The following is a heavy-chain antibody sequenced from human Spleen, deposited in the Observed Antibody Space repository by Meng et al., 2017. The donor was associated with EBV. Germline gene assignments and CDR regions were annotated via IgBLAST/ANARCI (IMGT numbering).Heavy chain of an antibody. CDR2: IYWADDN. J-gene: IGHJ4*02. V-gene: IGHV2-5*02. CDR3: AYFYYYGSGTYGINYFDY. D-gene: IGHD3-10*01. CDR1: GFSLSTSGLG. Sequence: QITLKESGPTLVKPTQTLTLTCTFSGFSLSTSGLGVGWIRQPPGKALEWLALIYWADDNRYSPSLKSRLTITRDTSRNQVVLRMTNMDPVDTATYYCAYFYYYGSGTYGINYFDYWGPGTLVTVSS.